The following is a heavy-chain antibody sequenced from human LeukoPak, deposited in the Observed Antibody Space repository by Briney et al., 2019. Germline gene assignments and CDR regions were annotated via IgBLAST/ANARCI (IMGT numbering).Heavy chain of an antibody. CDR2: ISSSSSTI. V-gene: IGHV3-48*04. CDR3: ARDRIVGATLFDY. Sequence: GGSLRLSCAASGFTFSSYSINWVRQAPGKGLEWVSYISSSSSTIYYADSVKGRFTISRDNAKNSLYLQMNSLRAEDTAVYYCARDRIVGATLFDYWGQGTLVTVSS. CDR1: GFTFSSYS. D-gene: IGHD1-26*01. J-gene: IGHJ4*02.